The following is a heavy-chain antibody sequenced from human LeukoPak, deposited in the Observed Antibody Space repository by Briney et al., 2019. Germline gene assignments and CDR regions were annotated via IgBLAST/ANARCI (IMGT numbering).Heavy chain of an antibody. CDR2: IYYSGST. CDR1: GGSISSSSYY. D-gene: IGHD1-26*01. J-gene: IGHJ4*02. CDR3: ARSGGIIYYFDY. Sequence: SETLSLTCTVSGGSISSSSYYWGWIRQPPGKGLEWIGSIYYSGSTYYNPSLKSRVTISVDTSKNQFSLKLSSVTAADTAVYYCARSGGIIYYFDYWGQGTLVTVSS. V-gene: IGHV4-39*01.